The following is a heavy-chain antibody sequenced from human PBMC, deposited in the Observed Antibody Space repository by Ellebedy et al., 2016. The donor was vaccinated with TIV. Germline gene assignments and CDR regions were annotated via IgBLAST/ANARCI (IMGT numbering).Heavy chain of an antibody. Sequence: MPSETLSLTCAISGDSVSSNSAAWNWIRQSPSRGLEWLGRTYYRSKWYNDYAVSVKSRITINPDTSKNQFSLQLNSVTPEDTAVYYCARDPSITIVGSFDYWGQGTLVTVSS. V-gene: IGHV6-1*01. CDR2: TYYRSKWYN. CDR3: ARDPSITIVGSFDY. J-gene: IGHJ4*02. D-gene: IGHD3-10*01. CDR1: GDSVSSNSAA.